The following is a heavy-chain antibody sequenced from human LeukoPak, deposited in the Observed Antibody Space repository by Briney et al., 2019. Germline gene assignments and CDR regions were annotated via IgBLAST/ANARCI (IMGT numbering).Heavy chain of an antibody. CDR3: ARDEDTSALSEY. Sequence: GGSLTLAWPGSGFSFSSNTMSWVRPAPGGGLEWVSAISNNGGRTDYGDSVKGRFTISRDNSKSTLYLHMDSLRAEDTAVYYCARDEDTSALSEYWGQGTLVTVSS. V-gene: IGHV3-23*01. D-gene: IGHD2/OR15-2a*01. J-gene: IGHJ4*02. CDR1: GFSFSSNT. CDR2: ISNNGGRT.